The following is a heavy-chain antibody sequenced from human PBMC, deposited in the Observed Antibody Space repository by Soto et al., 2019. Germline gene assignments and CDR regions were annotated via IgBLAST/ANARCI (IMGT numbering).Heavy chain of an antibody. Sequence: SETLSLTCTVSGGSISSSSYYWGWIRQPPGKGLEWIGSIYYSGSTYYNPSLKSRVTISVDTSKNQFSLKLSSVTAADTAVYYCARHAVGRVIRANWFDPWGQGTLVTVSS. D-gene: IGHD1-26*01. V-gene: IGHV4-39*01. CDR1: GGSISSSSYY. CDR2: IYYSGST. J-gene: IGHJ5*02. CDR3: ARHAVGRVIRANWFDP.